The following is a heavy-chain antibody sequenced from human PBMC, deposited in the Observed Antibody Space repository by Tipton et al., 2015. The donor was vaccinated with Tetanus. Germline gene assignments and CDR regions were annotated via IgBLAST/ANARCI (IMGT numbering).Heavy chain of an antibody. CDR3: ARAPNRRSRAYDY. D-gene: IGHD1-14*01. V-gene: IGHV1-69*01. CDR1: GGTFTNYA. J-gene: IGHJ4*02. Sequence: QLVQSGAEVKKPGSSVKVSCKASGGTFTNYALSWVRQAPGQGLEWVGGITPIFGTTNSAPKFQGRVTITADESTNTAYMEVSSLRFEDTAVYYWARAPNRRSRAYDYWGQGTQITVSS. CDR2: ITPIFGTT.